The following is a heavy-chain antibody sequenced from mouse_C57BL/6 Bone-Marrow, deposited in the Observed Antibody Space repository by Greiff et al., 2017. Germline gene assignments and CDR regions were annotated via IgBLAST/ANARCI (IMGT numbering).Heavy chain of an antibody. D-gene: IGHD2-4*01. J-gene: IGHJ3*01. CDR2: IDPSDSYT. V-gene: IGHV1-69*01. CDR3: ARGRLRRPFAY. Sequence: VQLQQPGAELVVPGASVKLSCKASGYTFTSYWMHWVKQRPGQGLEWIGEIDPSDSYTNYNQKFKGKSTLTVDKSSSTAYMQLSSLTSEDSAVYYCARGRLRRPFAYWGQGTLVTVSA. CDR1: GYTFTSYW.